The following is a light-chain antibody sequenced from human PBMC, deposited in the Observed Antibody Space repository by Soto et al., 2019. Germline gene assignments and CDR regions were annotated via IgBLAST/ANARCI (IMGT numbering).Light chain of an antibody. V-gene: IGKV1-39*01. CDR1: ESVSTS. CDR2: DAS. CDR3: QQSYNSPPT. J-gene: IGKJ3*01. Sequence: DIQMTQSPPSLSASVGDRVTITCRASESVSTSLNWYQRHPGKAPKLLIYDASSLVSGFPSRFSGSGSDSDFTLTISSLQPEDFATYYCQQSYNSPPTFGPGTKVDV.